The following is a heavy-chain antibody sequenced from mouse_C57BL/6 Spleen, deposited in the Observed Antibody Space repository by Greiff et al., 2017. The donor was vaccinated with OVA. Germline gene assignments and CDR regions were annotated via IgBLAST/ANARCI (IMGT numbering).Heavy chain of an antibody. J-gene: IGHJ2*01. V-gene: IGHV1-74*01. D-gene: IGHD1-1*01. Sequence: QVQLQQPGAELVKPGASVKVSCKASGYTFTSYWMHWVKQRPGRGLEWIGRIHPSDSDTNYNQKFKGKATLTVDKSSSTAYMQLSSLTSEDSAVYYCAMEGDFYYGSSYPDYWGQGTTLTVSS. CDR1: GYTFTSYW. CDR3: AMEGDFYYGSSYPDY. CDR2: IHPSDSDT.